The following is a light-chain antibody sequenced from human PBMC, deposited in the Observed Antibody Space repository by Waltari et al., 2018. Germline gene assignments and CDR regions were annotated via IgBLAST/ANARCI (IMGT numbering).Light chain of an antibody. CDR3: LQYSHWPPWT. V-gene: IGKV3-15*01. J-gene: IGKJ1*01. Sequence: EIEMTQSPATLSVSPGERATLSSRASQSVGSKLAWSQPKPGQAPRLLIYDAYTRATGIPARCSGSGSGIEFTLTISSLQSDDFAVYHCLQYSHWPPWTFGQGTKVEIK. CDR1: QSVGSK. CDR2: DAY.